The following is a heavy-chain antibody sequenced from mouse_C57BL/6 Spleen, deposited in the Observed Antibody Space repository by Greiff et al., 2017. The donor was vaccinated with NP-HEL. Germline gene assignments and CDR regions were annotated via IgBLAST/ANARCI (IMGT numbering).Heavy chain of an antibody. D-gene: IGHD1-1*01. CDR3: ARFHGSSRYFDV. CDR2: IYPGDGDT. V-gene: IGHV1-82*01. Sequence: QVQLQQSGPELVKPGASVKISCKASGYAFSSSWMNWVKQRPGKGLEWIGRIYPGDGDTNYNGKFKGKATLTADKSSSTAYMQLSSLTSEDSAVYFCARFHGSSRYFDVWGTGTTVTVSS. CDR1: GYAFSSSW. J-gene: IGHJ1*03.